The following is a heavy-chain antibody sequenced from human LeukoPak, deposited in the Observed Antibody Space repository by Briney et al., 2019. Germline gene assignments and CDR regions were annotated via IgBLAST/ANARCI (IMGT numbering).Heavy chain of an antibody. J-gene: IGHJ4*02. CDR3: ARDCSGGSCYSVHPLDY. Sequence: GGSLRLPCAASGFPFSSLSINWARRPPGKGLGGSSSISSSSSYIYYADSVKGRFTISRDNAKNSLYLQMNSLRAEDTAVYYCARDCSGGSCYSVHPLDYWGQGTLVTVSS. V-gene: IGHV3-21*01. CDR2: ISSSSSYI. D-gene: IGHD2-15*01. CDR1: GFPFSSLS.